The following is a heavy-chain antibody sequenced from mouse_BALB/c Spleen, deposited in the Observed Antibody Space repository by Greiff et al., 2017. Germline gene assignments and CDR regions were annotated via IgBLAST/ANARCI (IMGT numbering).Heavy chain of an antibody. J-gene: IGHJ3*01. Sequence: QVQLQQSGAELARPGASVKLSCKASGYTFTDYYINWVKQRTGQGLEWIGEIYPGSGNTYYNEKFKGKATLTADKSSSTAYMQLSSLTSEDSAVYFCARSYYGSSPFADWGQGTLVTVSA. CDR2: IYPGSGNT. CDR1: GYTFTDYY. V-gene: IGHV1-77*01. CDR3: ARSYYGSSPFAD. D-gene: IGHD1-1*01.